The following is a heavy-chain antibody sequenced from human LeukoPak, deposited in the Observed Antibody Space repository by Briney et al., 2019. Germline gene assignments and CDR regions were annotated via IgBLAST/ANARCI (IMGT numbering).Heavy chain of an antibody. CDR3: AKDRAAGAVTTYDS. CDR1: GFTFSSYG. V-gene: IGHV3-30*18. D-gene: IGHD4-17*01. CDR2: ISYDGSNK. J-gene: IGHJ4*02. Sequence: GGSLRLSCAASGFTFSSYGMHWVRQAPGKGLEWVAVISYDGSNKYYADSVKGRFTISRDNSKNTLSLHMNSLRAEDTSLYYCAKDRAAGAVTTYDSWGQGTLVTVSS.